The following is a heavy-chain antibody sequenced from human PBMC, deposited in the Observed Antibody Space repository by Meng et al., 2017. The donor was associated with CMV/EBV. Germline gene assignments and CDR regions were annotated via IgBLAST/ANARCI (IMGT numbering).Heavy chain of an antibody. D-gene: IGHD6-13*01. CDR3: ARRTHSSSWYYAFDI. V-gene: IGHV5-51*01. Sequence: GESLKISCKGSGYSFTSYWIGWVRQMPGKGLEWMWIIYPGDSDTRYSPSFQGQVTISADKSISTAYLQWSSLKASDTAMYYCARRTHSSSWYYAFDIWGQGTMVTVSS. CDR1: GYSFTSYW. J-gene: IGHJ3*02. CDR2: IYPGDSDT.